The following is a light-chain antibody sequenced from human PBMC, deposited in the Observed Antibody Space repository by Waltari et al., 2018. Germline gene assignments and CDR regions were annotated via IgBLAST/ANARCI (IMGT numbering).Light chain of an antibody. J-gene: IGLJ2*01. CDR3: SSYTSSSTVV. CDR2: EVS. V-gene: IGLV2-18*02. Sequence: QSALTQPPSVSGSPGQSVTISCTGTSSAVGRYNRFSWYQQPPGTAPKLMIYEVSNRPSGVPDRFSGSKSGNTASLTISGLQAEDEADYYCSSYTSSSTVVFGGGTKLTVL. CDR1: SSAVGRYNR.